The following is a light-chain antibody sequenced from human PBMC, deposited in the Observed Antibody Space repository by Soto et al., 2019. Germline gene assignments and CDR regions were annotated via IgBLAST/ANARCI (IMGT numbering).Light chain of an antibody. J-gene: IGLJ1*01. CDR2: DVT. V-gene: IGLV2-14*01. CDR1: SSDVGGYNF. Sequence: QSVLTQPAFVSGSPGQSITISCTGTSSDVGGYNFVSWYQQHPGKVPKLMIYDVTSRPSGVSNRFSGSKSGNTASLTISGLQAEDEADYYCSSYTSSSTLVFGTGTKLTVL. CDR3: SSYTSSSTLV.